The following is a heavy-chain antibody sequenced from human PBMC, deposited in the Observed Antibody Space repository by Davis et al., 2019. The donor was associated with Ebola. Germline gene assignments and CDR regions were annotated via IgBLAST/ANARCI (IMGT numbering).Heavy chain of an antibody. CDR2: INHSGST. V-gene: IGHV4-34*01. D-gene: IGHD2-2*01. CDR3: ARGKPLGHIVLLPATSNYGMDV. Sequence: MPSETLSLTCAVYGGSFTDYYWNWIRQFPGKGLEWIGEINHSGSTNYNPSLKSRVTVSIDTSKNQLSLKLNSVTAADTAVYYCARGKPLGHIVLLPATSNYGMDVWGQGTTVTVSS. J-gene: IGHJ6*02. CDR1: GGSFTDYY.